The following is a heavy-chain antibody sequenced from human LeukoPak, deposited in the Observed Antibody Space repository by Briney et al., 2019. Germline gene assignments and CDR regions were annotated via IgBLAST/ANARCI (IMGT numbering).Heavy chain of an antibody. CDR2: INHSGST. V-gene: IGHV4-34*01. CDR3: ARGPYDFWSGYYIRFDP. J-gene: IGHJ5*02. D-gene: IGHD3-3*01. CDR1: GGSFSGYY. Sequence: SETLSLTCAVYGGSFSGYYWSWIRQPPGKGLEWIGEINHSGSTNYNPSLKSRVTISVDTSKNQFSLKLSSVTAADTAVYYCARGPYDFWSGYYIRFDPWGQGTLVTVSS.